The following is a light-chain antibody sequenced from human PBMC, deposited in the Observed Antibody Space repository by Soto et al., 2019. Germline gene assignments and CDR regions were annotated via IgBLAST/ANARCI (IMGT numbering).Light chain of an antibody. CDR2: KAS. Sequence: DIQMTQSPSTLSASVGDRVTITCRASQSLNNWLAWFQQKPGKAPKLPIYKASSLETGVPSRFSGGGSGTEFTLTISSLQPDDFATYYCQQYNTYSWTFGQGTKVEIK. CDR1: QSLNNW. V-gene: IGKV1-5*03. J-gene: IGKJ1*01. CDR3: QQYNTYSWT.